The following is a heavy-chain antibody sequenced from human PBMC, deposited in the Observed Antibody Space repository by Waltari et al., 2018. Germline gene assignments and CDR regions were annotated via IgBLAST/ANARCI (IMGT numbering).Heavy chain of an antibody. Sequence: EVQLVESGGGLVQPGRSLRLSCTPSGFTFGDYAMSWVRQAPGQGLEWVGFIRSKAYGGTTEYAASVKGRFTISRDDSKSIAYLQMNSLKTEDTAVYYCTRAITFGGVIVIYYFDYWGQGTLVTVSS. CDR1: GFTFGDYA. CDR3: TRAITFGGVIVIYYFDY. CDR2: IRSKAYGGTT. J-gene: IGHJ4*02. V-gene: IGHV3-49*04. D-gene: IGHD3-16*02.